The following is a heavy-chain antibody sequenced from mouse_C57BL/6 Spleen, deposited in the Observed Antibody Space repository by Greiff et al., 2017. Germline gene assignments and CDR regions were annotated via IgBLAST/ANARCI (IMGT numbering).Heavy chain of an antibody. CDR1: GFTFTDYY. Sequence: EVNLVESGGGLVQPGGSLSLSCAASGFTFTDYYMSWVRQPPGKALEWLGFIRNKANGYTTEYSASVKGRFTISRDNSQSILYLQMNALRAEDSATYYCARYEGGNLAYWGQGTLVTVSA. V-gene: IGHV7-3*01. CDR2: IRNKANGYTT. J-gene: IGHJ3*01. D-gene: IGHD1-1*02. CDR3: ARYEGGNLAY.